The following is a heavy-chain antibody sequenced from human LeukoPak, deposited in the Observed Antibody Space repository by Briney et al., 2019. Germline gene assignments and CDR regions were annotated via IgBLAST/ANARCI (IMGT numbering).Heavy chain of an antibody. CDR2: IRNSGRT. D-gene: IGHD1-14*01. Sequence: SETLSLTCSVSGGSVSSYYWSWIRQSPGKGLEWIGYIRNSGRTNYNPSLKSRVTGFVDTSKNQVSLRLSPVTAADTAVYYCARHGTISSESYFDYWGQGALVTVSS. CDR3: ARHGTISSESYFDY. J-gene: IGHJ4*02. V-gene: IGHV4-59*08. CDR1: GGSVSSYY.